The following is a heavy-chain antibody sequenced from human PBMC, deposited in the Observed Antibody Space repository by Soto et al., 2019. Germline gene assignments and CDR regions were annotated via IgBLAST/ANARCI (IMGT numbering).Heavy chain of an antibody. CDR3: ARDLSRGWSPIDFAY. CDR1: GYTFTSYG. D-gene: IGHD6-19*01. V-gene: IGHV1-18*01. Sequence: ASVKVSCKASGYTFTSYGISWVRQAPGQGLEWMGWISAYNGNTNYAQRLQGRVTMTTDTSTSTAYMELRSLRSDDTAVYYCARDLSRGWSPIDFAYGGQGTLVTVSS. J-gene: IGHJ4*02. CDR2: ISAYNGNT.